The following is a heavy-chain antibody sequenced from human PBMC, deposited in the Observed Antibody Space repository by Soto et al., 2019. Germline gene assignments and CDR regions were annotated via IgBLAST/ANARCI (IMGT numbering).Heavy chain of an antibody. Sequence: GGSLRLSCAASGFTFSSYWMSWVRQAPGKGLEWVANIKQDGSEKYYVDSVKGRFTISRDNAKNSLYLQMNSLRAEDTAVYYCARGDGYCSSTSCYWGDGYYGMDVWGQGTTVTVSS. D-gene: IGHD2-2*01. CDR2: IKQDGSEK. CDR3: ARGDGYCSSTSCYWGDGYYGMDV. CDR1: GFTFSSYW. V-gene: IGHV3-7*05. J-gene: IGHJ6*02.